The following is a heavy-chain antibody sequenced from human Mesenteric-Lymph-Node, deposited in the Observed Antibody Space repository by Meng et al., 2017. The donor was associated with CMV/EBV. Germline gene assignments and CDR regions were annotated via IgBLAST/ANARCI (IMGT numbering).Heavy chain of an antibody. D-gene: IGHD3-10*01. V-gene: IGHV1-18*01. J-gene: IGHJ6*02. Sequence: ASVKVSCKASGYTFTSYGISWVRQAPGQGLEWMGWISANTGNTNYAQKVQGRVTMTRDTSTSTAYMELRSLRSDDTAVYYCARDEGRIIMDRGISRGGYHYYGMDVWGPGTTVTVSS. CDR3: ARDEGRIIMDRGISRGGYHYYGMDV. CDR1: GYTFTSYG. CDR2: ISANTGNT.